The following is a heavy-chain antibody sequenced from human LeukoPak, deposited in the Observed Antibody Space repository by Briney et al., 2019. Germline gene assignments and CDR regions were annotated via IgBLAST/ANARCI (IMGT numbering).Heavy chain of an antibody. D-gene: IGHD4-17*01. CDR2: ISGSGGST. J-gene: IGHJ4*02. V-gene: IGHV3-23*01. Sequence: PGASLRLSCAASGFTFSSYAMSWVRQAPGKGLEWVSAISGSGGSTYYADSVKGRFTISRDNSKNTLYLQMNSPRAEDTAVYYCAKDWNLRSKNGYYFDYWGQGTLVTVSS. CDR3: AKDWNLRSKNGYYFDY. CDR1: GFTFSSYA.